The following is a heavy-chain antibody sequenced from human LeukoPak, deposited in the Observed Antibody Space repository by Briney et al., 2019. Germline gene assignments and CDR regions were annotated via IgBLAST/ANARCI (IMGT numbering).Heavy chain of an antibody. Sequence: KPSETLSLTCSVSGGSISGYYWSWIRQPPGKGLEWIGYIHYSGSTHHNPSLKSRVTISVDTSKNQFSLKLSSVTAADTAVYYCARAPPPSMVRGVVFDYWGQGTLVTVSS. CDR2: IHYSGST. V-gene: IGHV4-59*01. CDR3: ARAPPPSMVRGVVFDY. CDR1: GGSISGYY. D-gene: IGHD3-10*01. J-gene: IGHJ4*02.